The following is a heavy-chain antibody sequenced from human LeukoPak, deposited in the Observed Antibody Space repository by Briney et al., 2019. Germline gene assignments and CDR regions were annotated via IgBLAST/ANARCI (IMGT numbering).Heavy chain of an antibody. CDR3: ARGLRVGATVY. V-gene: IGHV3-21*01. Sequence: GGSLRLSCAASGFTFSSYSMNWVRQAPGKGLEWVSSISSSSSYIYYADSVKGRFTISRDNAKNSLYLQMNSLRAEGTAVYYCARGLRVGATVYWGQGTLATVSS. D-gene: IGHD1-26*01. J-gene: IGHJ4*02. CDR1: GFTFSSYS. CDR2: ISSSSSYI.